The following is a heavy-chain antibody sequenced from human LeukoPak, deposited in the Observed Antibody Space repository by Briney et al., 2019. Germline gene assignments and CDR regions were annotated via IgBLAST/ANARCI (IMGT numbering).Heavy chain of an antibody. J-gene: IGHJ4*02. CDR3: ARRDYVWGSYRLGQFDY. CDR2: INHSGST. Sequence: SETLSLTCTVSGGSISGYYWGWIRQPPGKGLEWIGEINHSGSTNYNPSLKSRVTISVDTSKNQFSLKLSSVTAADTAVYYCARRDYVWGSYRLGQFDYWGQGTLVTVSS. V-gene: IGHV4-34*01. CDR1: GGSISGYY. D-gene: IGHD3-16*02.